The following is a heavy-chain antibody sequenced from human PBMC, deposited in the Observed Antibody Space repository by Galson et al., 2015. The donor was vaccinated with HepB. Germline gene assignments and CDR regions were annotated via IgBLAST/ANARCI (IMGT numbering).Heavy chain of an antibody. CDR2: ISYDGSNK. Sequence: SLRLSCAASGFTFSSYATHWVRQAPGKELEWVAVISYDGSNKYYADSVKGRFTISRDNSKNTLYLQMNSLRAEDTAVYYCARGVHYYDSSGYGDDYWGQGTLVTVSS. CDR3: ARGVHYYDSSGYGDDY. J-gene: IGHJ4*02. V-gene: IGHV3-30-3*01. CDR1: GFTFSSYA. D-gene: IGHD3-22*01.